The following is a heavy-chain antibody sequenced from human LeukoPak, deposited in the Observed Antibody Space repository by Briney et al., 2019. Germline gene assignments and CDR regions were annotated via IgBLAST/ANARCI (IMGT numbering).Heavy chain of an antibody. J-gene: IGHJ6*03. CDR2: IYSGGST. CDR3: ARNGYYYDSSGYYGYYMDV. Sequence: GGSLRLSCAASGFTFSSNYMSWVRQAPGKGLEWVSVIYSGGSTYYADSVKGRFTISRDNSKNTLYLQMNSLRAEDTAVYYCARNGYYYDSSGYYGYYMDVWGKGTTVTVSS. V-gene: IGHV3-53*01. CDR1: GFTFSSNY. D-gene: IGHD3-22*01.